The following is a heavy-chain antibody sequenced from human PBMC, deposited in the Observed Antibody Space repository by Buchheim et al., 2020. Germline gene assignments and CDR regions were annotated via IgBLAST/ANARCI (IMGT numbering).Heavy chain of an antibody. J-gene: IGHJ6*02. D-gene: IGHD5-24*01. CDR3: ARVSVEMAKGGYGMDV. Sequence: EVQLVESGGGLVKPGGSLRLSCAASGFTFSSYSMNWVRQAPGKGLEWVSSISSSSSYIYYADSVKGRFTISRDNTNTSLYLQMNSLRAEDTAVYYCARVSVEMAKGGYGMDVWGQGTT. V-gene: IGHV3-21*01. CDR1: GFTFSSYS. CDR2: ISSSSSYI.